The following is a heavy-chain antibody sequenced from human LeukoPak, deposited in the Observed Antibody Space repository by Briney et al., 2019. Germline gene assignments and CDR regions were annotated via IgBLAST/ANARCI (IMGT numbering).Heavy chain of an antibody. Sequence: ASVKVSCKASGYTFTGYYMHWVRQAPGQGLEWMGWINPNSGNTGYAQKFQGRVTMTRNTSISTAYKELSSLRSEDTAVYYCATYFYYFDYWGQGTLVTVSS. V-gene: IGHV1-8*02. CDR1: GYTFTGYY. CDR2: INPNSGNT. D-gene: IGHD3-3*01. CDR3: ATYFYYFDY. J-gene: IGHJ4*02.